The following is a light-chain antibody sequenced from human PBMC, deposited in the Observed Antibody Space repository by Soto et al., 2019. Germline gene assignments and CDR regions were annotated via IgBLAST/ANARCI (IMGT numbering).Light chain of an antibody. J-gene: IGLJ2*01. V-gene: IGLV2-8*01. CDR1: SSDVGGYKY. CDR2: EVS. Sequence: QSALTQPPSASGSPGQSVTISCTGTSSDVGGYKYVSWYQQHPGKAPKLMIHEVSKRPSGVPDRFSGSKSGNTASLTVSGLQAEDEADYYCCSYAGGNSLVFGGGTKLTV. CDR3: CSYAGGNSLV.